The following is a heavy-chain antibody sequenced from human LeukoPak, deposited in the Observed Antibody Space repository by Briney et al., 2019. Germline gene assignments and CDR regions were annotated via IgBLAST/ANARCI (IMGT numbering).Heavy chain of an antibody. V-gene: IGHV3-48*02. D-gene: IGHD6-19*01. Sequence: GGSLRLSCAASGFTFSTYGMNWVRQAPGKGLEWVSYIDGSSRSIYYADSVRGRFTVSRDNAKNSVFLQMSSLIDEDTAVYFCARRLALWGQGTLVTVSS. CDR3: ARRLAL. CDR2: IDGSSRSI. CDR1: GFTFSTYG. J-gene: IGHJ4*02.